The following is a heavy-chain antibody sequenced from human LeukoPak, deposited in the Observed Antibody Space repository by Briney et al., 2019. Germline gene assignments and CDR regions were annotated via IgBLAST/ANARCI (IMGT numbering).Heavy chain of an antibody. CDR3: ARDYGPYCSSTSCPLGDAFDI. V-gene: IGHV6-1*01. Sequence: SQTLSLTCAISGDSVSSNSAAWNWIRQSPSRGLEWLGRTCYRSKWYNDYAVSVKSRITINPDTSKNQFSLQLNSVTPEDTAVYYCARDYGPYCSSTSCPLGDAFDIWGQGTMVTVSS. D-gene: IGHD2-2*01. CDR1: GDSVSSNSAA. CDR2: TCYRSKWYN. J-gene: IGHJ3*02.